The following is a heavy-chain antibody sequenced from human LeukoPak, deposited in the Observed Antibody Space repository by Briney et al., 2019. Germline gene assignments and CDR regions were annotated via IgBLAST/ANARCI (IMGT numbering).Heavy chain of an antibody. D-gene: IGHD3-10*01. Sequence: GGSLRLSCVASGFTFSSYAMHWARQAPGKGLEWVAVIPYDGRNKYYADSVKGRLTISRDNTRNTLYLQMNSLRVEDTAVYYCAREGYYGSGSPPSLYFDYWGQGTLVTVSS. CDR2: IPYDGRNK. V-gene: IGHV3-30*04. CDR1: GFTFSSYA. CDR3: AREGYYGSGSPPSLYFDY. J-gene: IGHJ4*02.